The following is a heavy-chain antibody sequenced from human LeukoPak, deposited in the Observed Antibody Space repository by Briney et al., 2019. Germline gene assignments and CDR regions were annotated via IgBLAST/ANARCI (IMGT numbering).Heavy chain of an antibody. D-gene: IGHD2-2*01. CDR1: GGSFSGYY. CDR2: INHSGST. CDR3: ARKSLRASNDY. Sequence: PSETLSLTCAVYGGSFSGYYWSWIRQPPGKGLEWIGEINHSGSTNYNPSLKSRVTISVDTSKNQFSLKLSSVTAADTAAYYCARKSLRASNDYWGQGTLVTVSS. V-gene: IGHV4-34*01. J-gene: IGHJ4*02.